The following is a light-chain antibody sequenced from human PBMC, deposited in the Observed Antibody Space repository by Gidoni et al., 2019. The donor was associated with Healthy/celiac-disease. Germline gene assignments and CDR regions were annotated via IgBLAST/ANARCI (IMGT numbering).Light chain of an antibody. CDR3: QQCYSTPRYT. V-gene: IGKV1-39*01. J-gene: IGKJ2*01. Sequence: DIQMTQSPSSLSASVGDRVTITCRASQSISSYLNWYQQKPGKAPKLLIYAASSLQSGVPSRFSGSGSGTEFTLTISSLQPEDFATYYCQQCYSTPRYTFGQGTKLEIK. CDR2: AAS. CDR1: QSISSY.